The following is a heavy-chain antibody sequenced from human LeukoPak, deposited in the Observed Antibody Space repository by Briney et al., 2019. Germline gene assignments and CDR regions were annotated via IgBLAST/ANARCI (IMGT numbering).Heavy chain of an antibody. Sequence: PSETLSLTCTVSGGSISSSSYYWGWIRQPPGKGLEWFGSIYYSGSTYYNPSLKSRVTISVDTSKNQFSLKLSSVTAADTAVYYCARDPPRRLQDDWFDPWGQGTLVTVSS. CDR3: ARDPPRRLQDDWFDP. CDR1: GGSISSSSYY. V-gene: IGHV4-39*07. D-gene: IGHD4-11*01. J-gene: IGHJ5*02. CDR2: IYYSGST.